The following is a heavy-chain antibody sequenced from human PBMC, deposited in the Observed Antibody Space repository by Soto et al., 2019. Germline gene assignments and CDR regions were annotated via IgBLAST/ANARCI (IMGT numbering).Heavy chain of an antibody. J-gene: IGHJ5*02. CDR2: ISASGTGT. CDR3: AKPAQCGSNSCYRGWFDP. V-gene: IGHV3-23*01. D-gene: IGHD2-2*02. Sequence: GGSLRLSCAASGFTFDTFAMSWVRQTPQRGLEWVSAISASGTGTLYTDSVKGRFTISRDDSKNTVYLQMNSLRAEDSAVYYCAKPAQCGSNSCYRGWFDPWGQGTLVTVSS. CDR1: GFTFDTFA.